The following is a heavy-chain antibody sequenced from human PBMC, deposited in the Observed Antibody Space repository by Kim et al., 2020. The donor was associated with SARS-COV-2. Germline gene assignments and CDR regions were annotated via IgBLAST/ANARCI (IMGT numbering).Heavy chain of an antibody. D-gene: IGHD3-3*01. V-gene: IGHV4-31*03. CDR2: IYYSGST. CDR1: GGSISSGGYY. CDR3: ARVVPLDDFWSGLGAGYYYYMDV. Sequence: SETLSLTCTVSGGSISSGGYYWSWIRQHPGKGLEWIGYIYYSGSTYYNPSLKSRVTISVDTSKNQFSLKLSSVTAADTAVYYCARVVPLDDFWSGLGAGYYYYMDVWGKGTTVTVSS. J-gene: IGHJ6*03.